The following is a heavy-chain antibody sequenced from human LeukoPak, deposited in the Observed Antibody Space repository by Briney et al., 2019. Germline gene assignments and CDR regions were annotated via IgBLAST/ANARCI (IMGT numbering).Heavy chain of an antibody. V-gene: IGHV4-34*01. CDR1: GWPFSGYY. Sequence: PSETLSLTCAVSGWPFSGYYWSWIRQAPGKGLEWIGEINHSGSTKYNPSLKSRVTISVDTSKKQFSLKLSSVTAADTAVYYCARDGVYYDILTGPYKHAFDIWGQGTMVTVSS. D-gene: IGHD3-9*01. J-gene: IGHJ3*02. CDR2: INHSGST. CDR3: ARDGVYYDILTGPYKHAFDI.